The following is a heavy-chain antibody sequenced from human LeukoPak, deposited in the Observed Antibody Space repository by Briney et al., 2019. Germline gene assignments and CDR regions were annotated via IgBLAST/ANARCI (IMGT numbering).Heavy chain of an antibody. CDR1: GFTFSGYE. V-gene: IGHV3-48*03. J-gene: IGHJ2*01. D-gene: IGHD5-12*01. Sequence: GGSLRLSCAASGFTFSGYEMNWVRQAPGKGLELVSYISRSGRTIYDADSVKGRFTISRDNAKNSLYLQMNSLRAEDTAVYYCARVYSGSWYFDLWGRGTLVTVSS. CDR3: ARVYSGSWYFDL. CDR2: ISRSGRTI.